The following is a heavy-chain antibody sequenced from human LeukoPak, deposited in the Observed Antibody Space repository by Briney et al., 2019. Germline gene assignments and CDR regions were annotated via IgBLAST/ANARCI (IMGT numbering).Heavy chain of an antibody. V-gene: IGHV4-59*01. CDR3: AREVSRGDMRFDP. CDR1: GGSISSYY. D-gene: IGHD3-16*01. CDR2: IYYSGST. Sequence: SETLSLTCTVSGGSISSYYWSWIRQPPGKGLEWIGYIYYSGSTNYNPSLKSRVTISVDTSKNQFSLKLSSVTAADTAVYYCAREVSRGDMRFDPWGQGTLVTVSS. J-gene: IGHJ5*02.